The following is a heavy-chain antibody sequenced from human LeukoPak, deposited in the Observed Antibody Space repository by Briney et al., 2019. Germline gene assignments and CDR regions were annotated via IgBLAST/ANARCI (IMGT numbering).Heavy chain of an antibody. CDR2: INPNNGAT. V-gene: IGHV1-2*02. CDR1: GYTLTDYH. D-gene: IGHD3-16*01. Sequence: GASVKVSCKASGYTLTDYHIHWVRQAPGQGLEWMGWINPNNGATNYPQKFQGRVTMTRDTSISTAYMELSRLRSDDTAVYYCARGGVTFGGAYYMDAWGKGTTVTVSS. CDR3: ARGGVTFGGAYYMDA. J-gene: IGHJ6*03.